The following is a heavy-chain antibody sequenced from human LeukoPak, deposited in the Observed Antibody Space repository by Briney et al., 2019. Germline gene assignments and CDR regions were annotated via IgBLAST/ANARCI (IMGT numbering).Heavy chain of an antibody. J-gene: IGHJ1*01. D-gene: IGHD6-19*01. CDR1: GGTFSSYA. Sequence: GASVKVSCKASGGTFSSYAISWVRQAPGQGLEWMGWINPNSGGTNYAQKFQGWVTMTRDTSISTAYMELRSLRSDDTAVYYCARGAVAGSWRFQHWGQGTLVTVSS. CDR2: INPNSGGT. V-gene: IGHV1-2*04. CDR3: ARGAVAGSWRFQH.